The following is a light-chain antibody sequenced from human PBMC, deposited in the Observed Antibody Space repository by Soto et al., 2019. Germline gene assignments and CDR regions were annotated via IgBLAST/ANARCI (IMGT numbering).Light chain of an antibody. CDR2: DVS. J-gene: IGLJ1*01. Sequence: QSALTQPRSVSGSPGQSVTISCTGTSSDVGGYNYVSWYQQHPGKAPKLMIYDVSKRPSGVPDRFSGSKSGNTASRTLSGLQAEDEADYYCCSYAGSYTYVFATGTKVTVL. CDR1: SSDVGGYNY. V-gene: IGLV2-11*01. CDR3: CSYAGSYTYV.